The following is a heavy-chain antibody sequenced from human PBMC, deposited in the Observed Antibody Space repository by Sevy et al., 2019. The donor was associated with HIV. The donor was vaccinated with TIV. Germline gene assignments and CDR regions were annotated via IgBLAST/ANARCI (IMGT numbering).Heavy chain of an antibody. Sequence: GGSLRLSCAASGFTFSSYGMHWVRQAPGKGLEWVAVIWYDGSNKYYADSMKGRFTISRDNSKNTLYLQMNSLRAEDTAVYYCARGLERGYSYGSHYYYYGMDVWGQGTTVTVSS. CDR3: ARGLERGYSYGSHYYYYGMDV. CDR2: IWYDGSNK. V-gene: IGHV3-33*01. CDR1: GFTFSSYG. D-gene: IGHD5-18*01. J-gene: IGHJ6*02.